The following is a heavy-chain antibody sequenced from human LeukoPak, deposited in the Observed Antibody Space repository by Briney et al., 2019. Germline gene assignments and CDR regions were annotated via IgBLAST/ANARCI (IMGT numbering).Heavy chain of an antibody. V-gene: IGHV3-7*01. CDR3: VKVAKYYYGSETYYFFEH. D-gene: IGHD3-10*01. J-gene: IGHJ4*02. CDR2: INQDGTEK. CDR1: GFTFTTYW. Sequence: GGSLRLSCAASGFTFTTYWMSWVRQLPGKGLEWVANINQDGTEKYYVDSVKGRFAISRDNAKNSLDLQMNSLRVEDTGIYYCVKVAKYYYGSETYYFFEHWGQGTPVTASS.